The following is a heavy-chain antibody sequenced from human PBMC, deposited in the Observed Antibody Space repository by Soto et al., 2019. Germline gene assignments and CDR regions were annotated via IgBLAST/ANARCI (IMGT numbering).Heavy chain of an antibody. CDR3: ASIRGSGTNFLFDY. D-gene: IGHD3-10*01. CDR1: GGSLSSNDCY. V-gene: IGHV4-31*03. J-gene: IGHJ4*02. CDR2: IFFGGNT. Sequence: QVRLQESGPGLVEPSQTLSLTCSVPGGSLSSNDCYWSWIRQHPGKGLEWIGNIFFGGNTYYNPSLKSRVSISVDTAKGQFSLRVTYVPAADTAVYYCASIRGSGTNFLFDYWGQGSLVTVSS.